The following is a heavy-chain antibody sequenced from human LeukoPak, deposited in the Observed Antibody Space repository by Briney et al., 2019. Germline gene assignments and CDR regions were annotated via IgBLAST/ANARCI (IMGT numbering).Heavy chain of an antibody. D-gene: IGHD6-19*01. Sequence: PSETLSLTCAVSGGSITGHYWNWIRQTPGMRLEWIGYTSYSRTTIYNSYFKGRATMSIDMSKNHLYLNLTSVTATDTAVYYCAKLGHSDGWYLGAFDIWGQGTTVIVSS. CDR1: GGSITGHY. CDR2: TSYSRTT. V-gene: IGHV4-59*08. CDR3: AKLGHSDGWYLGAFDI. J-gene: IGHJ3*02.